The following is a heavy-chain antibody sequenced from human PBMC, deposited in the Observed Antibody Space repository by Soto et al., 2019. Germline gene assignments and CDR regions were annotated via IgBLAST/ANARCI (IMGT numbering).Heavy chain of an antibody. CDR3: ARIYGSGSYLGYPSDY. Sequence: GGSLRLSCAASGFTFSSYAMHWVRQAPGKGLEYVSAISSNGGSTYYANSVKGRFTISRDNSKNTLYLQMGSLRAEDMAVYYCARIYGSGSYLGYPSDYWGQGTLVTVSS. V-gene: IGHV3-64*01. J-gene: IGHJ4*02. CDR1: GFTFSSYA. CDR2: ISSNGGST. D-gene: IGHD3-10*01.